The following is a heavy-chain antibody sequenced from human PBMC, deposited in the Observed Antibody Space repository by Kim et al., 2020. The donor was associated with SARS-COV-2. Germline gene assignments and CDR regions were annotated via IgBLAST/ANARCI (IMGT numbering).Heavy chain of an antibody. CDR3: ASLVWSAESFADY. CDR2: IYYSGST. V-gene: IGHV4-31*03. Sequence: SETLSLTCTVSGGSISSGGYYWSWIRQHPGKGLEWIGYIYYSGSTYYNPSLKSRVTISVDTSKNQFSLKLSSVTAADTAVYYCASLVWSAESFADYWGQGTLVPVPS. D-gene: IGHD3-3*01. J-gene: IGHJ4*02. CDR1: GGSISSGGYY.